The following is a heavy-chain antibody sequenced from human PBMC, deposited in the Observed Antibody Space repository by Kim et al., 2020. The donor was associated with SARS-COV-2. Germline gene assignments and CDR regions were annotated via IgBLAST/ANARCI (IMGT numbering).Heavy chain of an antibody. D-gene: IGHD2-8*01. CDR3: ARHSNGQKHYYYYYGMDV. V-gene: IGHV4-39*01. Sequence: SETLSLTCTVSGGSISSSSYYWGWIRQPPGKGLEWIGSIYYSGSTYYNPSLKSRVTISVDTSKNQFSLKLSSVTAADTAVYYCARHSNGQKHYYYYYGMDVWGQGTTVTVSS. CDR2: IYYSGST. CDR1: GGSISSSSYY. J-gene: IGHJ6*02.